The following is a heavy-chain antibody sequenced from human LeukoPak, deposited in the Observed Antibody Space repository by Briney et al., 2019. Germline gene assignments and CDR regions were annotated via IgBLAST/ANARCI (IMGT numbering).Heavy chain of an antibody. CDR2: IIPILTAK. CDR1: GGTFNSYA. V-gene: IGHV1-69*01. D-gene: IGHD3-16*01. Sequence: GALVKVSCKVSGGTFNSYAINWVRQAPGRGLEWMGGIIPILTAKTNAQESQGRVIPSADESTTTAYMELSSLRSDGTAVYYCWVGGLGFSETSFDYWGRGTLVTVSS. J-gene: IGHJ4*02. CDR3: WVGGLGFSETSFDY.